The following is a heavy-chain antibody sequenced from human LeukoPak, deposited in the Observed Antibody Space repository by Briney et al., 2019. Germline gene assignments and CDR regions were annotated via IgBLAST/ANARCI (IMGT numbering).Heavy chain of an antibody. Sequence: GGSLRLSCAASGFTFSSYWMSSVRQAPGKGVGWVANIKQDGSEKYYVASVKGRFTISRDNAKNSLYLQMNSLRAEDTAVYYCARDGYSGYDYVDYWGQGTLVTVSS. V-gene: IGHV3-7*01. CDR2: IKQDGSEK. J-gene: IGHJ4*02. D-gene: IGHD5-12*01. CDR1: GFTFSSYW. CDR3: ARDGYSGYDYVDY.